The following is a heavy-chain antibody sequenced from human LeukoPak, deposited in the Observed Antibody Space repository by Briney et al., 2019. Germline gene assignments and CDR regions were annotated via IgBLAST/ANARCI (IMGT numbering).Heavy chain of an antibody. V-gene: IGHV4-59*01. D-gene: IGHD3-9*01. CDR2: IYYSGST. J-gene: IGHJ2*01. CDR3: AGTPLRYFDWLSSRGGRPRSYWYFDL. Sequence: PSETLSLTCTVSGGSISSYYWSWIRQPPGKGLEWIGYIYYSGSTNYNPSLKGRVTISVDTSKNQFSLKLSTVSAADTAVYYCAGTPLRYFDWLSSRGGRPRSYWYFDLWGRGTLVTVSS. CDR1: GGSISSYY.